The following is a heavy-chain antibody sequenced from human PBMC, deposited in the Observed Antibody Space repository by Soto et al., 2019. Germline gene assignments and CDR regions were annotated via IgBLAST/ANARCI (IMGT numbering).Heavy chain of an antibody. Sequence: QVQLQQWGAGLLKPSETLSLTCAVYGGSFSGYYWSWIRQPPGKGLEWIGEINHSGSTNYNPSLKSRVTISVDTSKNQFPLKLSSVTAADTAVYYCARARRRASIVVVVAAGAFDIWGQGTMVTVSS. CDR1: GGSFSGYY. J-gene: IGHJ3*02. V-gene: IGHV4-34*01. CDR2: INHSGST. D-gene: IGHD2-15*01. CDR3: ARARRRASIVVVVAAGAFDI.